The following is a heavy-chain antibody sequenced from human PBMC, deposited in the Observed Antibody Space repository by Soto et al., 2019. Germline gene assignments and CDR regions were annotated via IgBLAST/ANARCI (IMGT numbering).Heavy chain of an antibody. CDR3: ARDLRAGGDY. V-gene: IGHV1-46*01. D-gene: IGHD1-26*01. CDR1: GYSFSDSN. Sequence: QVQLVQSGAEVKQPGASVKVVCKASGYSFSDSNINWVRQAPGQGLEWMGIINPSAGSTNYAQKFQGRVTMTRDTSTSTGYMELSSLTSEDTAVYYCARDLRAGGDYWGQGTLVTVSS. J-gene: IGHJ4*02. CDR2: INPSAGST.